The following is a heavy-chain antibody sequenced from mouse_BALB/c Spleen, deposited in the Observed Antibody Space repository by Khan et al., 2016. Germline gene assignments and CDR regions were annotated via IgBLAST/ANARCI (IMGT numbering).Heavy chain of an antibody. CDR1: GYTFTNFG. Sequence: QIQLVQSGPELKKPGETVKISCKASGYTFTNFGMNWVKQAPGKGLKWMGWINTYTGEPTYADDFKGRFAFSLETSASTAYLQINNLKNEDSATYSCAKLTGNAWFAYWGQGTLVTVSA. D-gene: IGHD4-1*01. V-gene: IGHV9-3-1*01. J-gene: IGHJ3*01. CDR3: AKLTGNAWFAY. CDR2: INTYTGEP.